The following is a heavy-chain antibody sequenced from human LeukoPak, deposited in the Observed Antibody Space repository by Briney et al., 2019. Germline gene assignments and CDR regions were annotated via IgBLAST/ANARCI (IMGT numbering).Heavy chain of an antibody. J-gene: IGHJ4*02. CDR3: ARTSFRNYEAGSYPYYFDY. Sequence: GESLKISCKGSVYRFTSFWICWVRQMPGKSLEWMGIIYPGDSNIRYSPSFQGQVTISADKSISTAYLQWSSLKASDTAMYYCARTSFRNYEAGSYPYYFDYWGQGTLVTVSS. V-gene: IGHV5-51*01. CDR1: VYRFTSFW. CDR2: IYPGDSNI. D-gene: IGHD3-10*01.